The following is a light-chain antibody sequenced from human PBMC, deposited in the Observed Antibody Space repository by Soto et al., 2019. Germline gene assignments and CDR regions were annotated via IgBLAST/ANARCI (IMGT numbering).Light chain of an antibody. V-gene: IGLV2-8*01. CDR1: NSDVGSFDY. Sequence: QSVLTQPPSASGSPGQSVTISCTGTNSDVGSFDYVSWYQQHPGNAPKLLIYEVSERPSGVPDRFSGSKSGNTASLTVSGLQVEDEADYYCSSYAGTTVFGGGTKLTVL. CDR3: SSYAGTTV. J-gene: IGLJ2*01. CDR2: EVS.